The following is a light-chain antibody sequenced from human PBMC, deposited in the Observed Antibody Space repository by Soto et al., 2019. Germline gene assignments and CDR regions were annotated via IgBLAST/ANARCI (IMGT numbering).Light chain of an antibody. CDR1: QDIRGA. CDR3: QQFNSYPIT. CDR2: DVP. Sequence: GDRVTITCRASQDIRGALAWYQQKPGKAPKILIYDVPILESGVPSRFSGSSSGTDFTLTISSLQPGDFATYYCQQFNSYPITFGQGTRLEIK. J-gene: IGKJ5*01. V-gene: IGKV1-13*02.